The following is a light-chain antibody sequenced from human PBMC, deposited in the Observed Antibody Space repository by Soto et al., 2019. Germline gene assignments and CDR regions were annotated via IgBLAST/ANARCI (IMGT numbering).Light chain of an antibody. J-gene: IGLJ2*01. Sequence: QSVLTQPPSVSGAPGQRVTISCTGSSSDIGAGYDVHWYQQLPGTAPKLLIYGNINRPSGIPDRFSGSKSGTSAFLAITGLRAEDEADYYCQSYDSPRRDNSLRLFGGGTKLTVL. CDR1: SSDIGAGYD. CDR2: GNI. CDR3: QSYDSPRRDNSLRL. V-gene: IGLV1-40*01.